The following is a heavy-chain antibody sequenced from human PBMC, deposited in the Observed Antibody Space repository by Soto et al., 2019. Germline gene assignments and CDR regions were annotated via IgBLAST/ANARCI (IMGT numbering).Heavy chain of an antibody. V-gene: IGHV4-59*01. CDR3: ARVPAASSWFVP. D-gene: IGHD2-15*01. CDR1: GGSIFSSY. CDR2: VYYSGST. J-gene: IGHJ5*02. Sequence: SETLSLTCTVSGGSIFSSYWTWIRQPPGKGLEWIGNVYYSGSTNYNPSLKSRITISVGTSKNQFSLNLSSVTAADTAVYYCARVPAASSWFVPWGQGPPVTVSS.